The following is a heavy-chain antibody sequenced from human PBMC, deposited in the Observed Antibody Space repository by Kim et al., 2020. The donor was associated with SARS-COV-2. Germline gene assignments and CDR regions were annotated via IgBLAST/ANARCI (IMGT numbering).Heavy chain of an antibody. J-gene: IGHJ4*02. V-gene: IGHV4-31*03. CDR2: IYYSGST. CDR1: GGSISSGGYY. D-gene: IGHD6-19*01. Sequence: SETLSLTCTVSGGSISSGGYYWSWIRQHPGKGLEWIGYIYYSGSTYYNPSLKSRVTISVDTSKNQFSLKLSSVTAADTAVYYCARGGMAGTEGDYWGQGTLVTVSS. CDR3: ARGGMAGTEGDY.